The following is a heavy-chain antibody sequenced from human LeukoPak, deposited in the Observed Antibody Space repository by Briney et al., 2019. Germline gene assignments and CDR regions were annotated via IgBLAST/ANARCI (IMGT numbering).Heavy chain of an antibody. CDR3: ARHDRSGSYFSDY. Sequence: SGTLSLTCTVSGGSISSSSYYWGWIRQPPGKGLEWIGSIYYSGSTYYNPSLKSRVTISVDTSKNQFSLKLSSVTAADTAVYYCARHDRSGSYFSDYWGQGTLVTVSS. J-gene: IGHJ4*02. D-gene: IGHD1-26*01. CDR2: IYYSGST. CDR1: GGSISSSSYY. V-gene: IGHV4-39*01.